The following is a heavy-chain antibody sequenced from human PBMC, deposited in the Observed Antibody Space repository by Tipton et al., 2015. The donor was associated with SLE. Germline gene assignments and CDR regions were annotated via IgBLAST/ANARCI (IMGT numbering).Heavy chain of an antibody. CDR3: ATSGYDSLSWFDP. V-gene: IGHV4-59*13. CDR2: VHSSGST. J-gene: IGHJ5*02. CDR1: GASISSYY. D-gene: IGHD5-12*01. Sequence: LRLSCTVSGASISSYYWSWIRQPPGKRLEWIGHVHSSGSTHYNPSLNSRVTISLDTSNNQFSLRLTSVTAADTAVYYCATSGYDSLSWFDPWGQGTPVPVPS.